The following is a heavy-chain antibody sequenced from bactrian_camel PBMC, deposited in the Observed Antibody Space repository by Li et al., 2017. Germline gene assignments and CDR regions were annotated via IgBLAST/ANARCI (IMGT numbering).Heavy chain of an antibody. V-gene: IGHV3S6*01. J-gene: IGHJ4*01. CDR2: LSTDRTI. Sequence: HVQLVESGGGLVQPGGSLRLSCSVTTWSFSRYWMYWVRQAPGNGRELVASLSTDRTIKYSDSVKGRFTISQNNAKNILYLEMNSLKVDDTAAYTCAAEGALNGGICYGNPNYWGQGTQVTVS. D-gene: IGHD2*01. CDR1: TWSFSRYW. CDR3: AAEGALNGGICYGNPNY.